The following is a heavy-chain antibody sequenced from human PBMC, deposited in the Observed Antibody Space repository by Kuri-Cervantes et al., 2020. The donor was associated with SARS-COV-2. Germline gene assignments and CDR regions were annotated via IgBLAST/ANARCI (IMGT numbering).Heavy chain of an antibody. Sequence: GGSLRLSCAASGFTFSSYGMHWVRQAPGKGLEWVAFIRYDGSNKYYADSVKGRFTISRDNSKNTLYLQMNSLRAEDTAVYYCAREGIGGYDYDAFDIWGQGTMVTDSS. CDR2: IRYDGSNK. D-gene: IGHD5-12*01. CDR3: AREGIGGYDYDAFDI. J-gene: IGHJ3*02. CDR1: GFTFSSYG. V-gene: IGHV3-30*02.